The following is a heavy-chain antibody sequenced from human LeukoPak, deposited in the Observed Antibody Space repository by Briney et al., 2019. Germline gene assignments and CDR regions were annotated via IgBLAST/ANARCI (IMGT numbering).Heavy chain of an antibody. CDR3: VVVPAAIPRYYYYGMDA. D-gene: IGHD2-2*02. Sequence: ASVKVSCKASGYTFTSYYMHWVRQAPGQGLEWMGIINPSGGSTSYAQKFQGRVTMTRDTSTSTVYMELSSLRSEDTAVYYCVVVPAAIPRYYYYGMDARGQGTTVTVSS. CDR2: INPSGGST. J-gene: IGHJ6*02. CDR1: GYTFTSYY. V-gene: IGHV1-46*01.